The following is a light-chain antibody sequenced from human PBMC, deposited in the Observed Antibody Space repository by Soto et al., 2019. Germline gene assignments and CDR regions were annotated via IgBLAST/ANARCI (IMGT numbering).Light chain of an antibody. V-gene: IGKV3-15*01. Sequence: EIVMTQSPATLSVSPGESDTLSCRASQSVSSNLAWYQQKPGQAPRLLIYGASTRATGIPARFSGSGSGTEFTLTISSLQSEDFAVYYCQQRSSAITFGQGTRLEIK. CDR2: GAS. CDR1: QSVSSN. J-gene: IGKJ5*01. CDR3: QQRSSAIT.